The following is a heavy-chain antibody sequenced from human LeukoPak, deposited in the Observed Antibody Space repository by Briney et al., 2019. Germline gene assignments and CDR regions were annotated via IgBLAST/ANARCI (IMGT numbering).Heavy chain of an antibody. Sequence: SETLCLTCTVSGGSISSYYWSWIRQPAGKGLVWIGRIYTSGSTNYNPSLDSRVTISVGTSKNQFSLKLSSVTAADTAVYYCARERDETYYDFWSGYPWGLNWFAPWGQGTLVTVSS. CDR1: GGSISSYY. J-gene: IGHJ5*02. V-gene: IGHV4-4*07. CDR3: ARERDETYYDFWSGYPWGLNWFAP. D-gene: IGHD3-3*01. CDR2: IYTSGST.